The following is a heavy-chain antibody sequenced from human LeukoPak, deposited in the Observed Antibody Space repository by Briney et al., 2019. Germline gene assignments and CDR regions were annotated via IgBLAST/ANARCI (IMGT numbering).Heavy chain of an antibody. CDR2: TYYRSKWYN. V-gene: IGHV6-1*01. Sequence: SQTLSLTCGISGDSVSSKNVWNWIRQSPSRGLEWLGRTYYRSKWYNDYAVSVKSRITINPDTSKNQFSLQLNSVTPEDTAVYYCARDDLYYYYGMDVWGQGTTVTVSS. CDR1: GDSVSSKNV. CDR3: ARDDLYYYYGMDV. J-gene: IGHJ6*02.